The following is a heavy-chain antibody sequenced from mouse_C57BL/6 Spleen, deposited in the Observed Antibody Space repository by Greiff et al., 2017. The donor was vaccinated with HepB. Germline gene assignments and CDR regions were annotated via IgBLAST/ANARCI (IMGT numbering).Heavy chain of an antibody. CDR1: GYTFTDYY. CDR3: ARWGYYYAMDY. V-gene: IGHV1-19*01. J-gene: IGHJ4*01. Sequence: VQLQQSGPVLVKPGASVKMSCKASGYTFTDYYMNWVKQSHGKSLEWIGVINPYNGGTSYNQKFKGKATLTVDKSSSTAYMELNSLTSEDSAVYYCARWGYYYAMDYWGQGTSVTVSS. D-gene: IGHD2-2*01. CDR2: INPYNGGT.